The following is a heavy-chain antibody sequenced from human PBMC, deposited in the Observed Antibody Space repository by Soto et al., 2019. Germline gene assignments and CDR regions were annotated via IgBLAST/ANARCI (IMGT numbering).Heavy chain of an antibody. CDR2: IIPIFGTG. D-gene: IGHD3-10*01. Sequence: GASVKVSCKASGGTFSTYAINWVRQAPGQGLEWMGGIIPIFGTGNFAQKFQGRVTITADESTSTVYMELSSLRFEDTVVYYCARGTLSGGTWGQGTLVTVSS. V-gene: IGHV1-69*13. J-gene: IGHJ5*02. CDR3: ARGTLSGGT. CDR1: GGTFSTYA.